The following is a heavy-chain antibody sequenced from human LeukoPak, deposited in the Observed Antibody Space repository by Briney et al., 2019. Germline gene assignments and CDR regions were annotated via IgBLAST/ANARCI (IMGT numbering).Heavy chain of an antibody. CDR1: GFTFSSYG. D-gene: IGHD6-13*01. CDR2: IRYDGSNK. V-gene: IGHV3-30*02. Sequence: GGSLRLSCAASGFTFSSYGMHWVRQAPGKGLEWVAFIRYDGSNKYYADSVKGRFTISRDNSKNTLYLQMNSPKAEETAVYYCAKDYSSSWYHGAFDIWGQGTMVTVSS. CDR3: AKDYSSSWYHGAFDI. J-gene: IGHJ3*02.